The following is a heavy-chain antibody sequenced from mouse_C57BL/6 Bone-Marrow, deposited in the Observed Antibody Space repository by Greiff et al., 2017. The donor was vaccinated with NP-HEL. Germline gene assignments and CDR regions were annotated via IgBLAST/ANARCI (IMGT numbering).Heavy chain of an antibody. D-gene: IGHD1-1*01. CDR3: ARGDYGSSRFGYAMDY. J-gene: IGHJ4*01. Sequence: VQLQQSGAELVKPGASVKISCKASGYAFSSYWMNWVKERPGKGLEWIGQIYPGDGDTTYNGKFKGKATLTADKSSSTAYMQVSSPTSEDSAVYFCARGDYGSSRFGYAMDYWGQGTSVTVSS. V-gene: IGHV1-80*01. CDR2: IYPGDGDT. CDR1: GYAFSSYW.